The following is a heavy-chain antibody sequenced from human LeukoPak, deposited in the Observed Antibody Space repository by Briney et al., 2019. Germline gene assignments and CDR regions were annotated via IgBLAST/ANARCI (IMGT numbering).Heavy chain of an antibody. CDR1: EFTVSSNY. D-gene: IGHD3-10*01. J-gene: IGHJ6*02. CDR3: ARERRTMVLRYYYYYGMDV. CDR2: IYSGGST. V-gene: IGHV3-66*01. Sequence: PGGSLRLSCAASEFTVSSNYMNWVRQAPGKGLEWVSVIYSGGSTYYADSVKGRFTISRDNSKNTLYLQMNSLRAEDTAVYYCARERRTMVLRYYYYYGMDVWGQGTTVTVSS.